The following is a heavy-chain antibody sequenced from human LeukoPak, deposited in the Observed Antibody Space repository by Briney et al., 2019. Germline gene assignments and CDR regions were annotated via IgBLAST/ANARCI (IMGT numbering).Heavy chain of an antibody. CDR3: TLRDYYMDV. J-gene: IGHJ6*03. CDR2: IRSKANSYAT. Sequence: GGSLKLSCAASGFTFSGSAMHWVRQASGKGLEWVGRIRSKANSYATAYAASVKGRFTTSSDDSKNTAYLKLNSLKTEDTAVYYCTLRDYYMDVWGKGTTVTVSS. CDR1: GFTFSGSA. V-gene: IGHV3-73*01.